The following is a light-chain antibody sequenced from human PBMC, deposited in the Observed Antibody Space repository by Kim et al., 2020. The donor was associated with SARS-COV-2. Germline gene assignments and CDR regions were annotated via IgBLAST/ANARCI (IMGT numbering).Light chain of an antibody. CDR3: QQYSNWPLT. CDR2: GAS. J-gene: IGKJ4*01. V-gene: IGKV3-15*01. CDR1: QSVSNSY. Sequence: PGERPTPSCRASQSVSNSYLAWYQQKPGQAPRLLIYGASTRATGIPARFSGSGSGTEFTLTISSLQSEDFAVYYCQQYSNWPLTFGGGTKVDIK.